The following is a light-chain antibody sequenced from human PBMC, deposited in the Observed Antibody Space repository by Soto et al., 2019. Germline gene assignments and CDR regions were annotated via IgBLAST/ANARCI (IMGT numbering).Light chain of an antibody. V-gene: IGKV1-5*03. CDR3: QQYNSYWAT. Sequence: DIQMTQSPSTLSASVGDRVTITCRASQSISSWLAWYQQKPGKAPKLLIYKASSLESGVPSRFSGSGSGTAFTLTISSLQPDDFATYYCQQYNSYWATFGQGTKLEIK. CDR2: KAS. J-gene: IGKJ2*01. CDR1: QSISSW.